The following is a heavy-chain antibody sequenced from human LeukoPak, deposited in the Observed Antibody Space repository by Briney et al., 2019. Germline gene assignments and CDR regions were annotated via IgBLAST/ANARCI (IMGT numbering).Heavy chain of an antibody. CDR2: MSGTGVNT. CDR1: GFNLRSNA. V-gene: IGHV3-23*01. CDR3: AKEIYGDSTGGRFQH. D-gene: IGHD4-17*01. Sequence: GGSPRLSCAGSGFNLRSNAMSWVRQAPGKGLEWVSAMSGTGVNTFYADSVKGRFTISRDNSNNTLYLQMNSLRAEDTAVYYCAKEIYGDSTGGRFQHWGQGTLVTVSS. J-gene: IGHJ1*01.